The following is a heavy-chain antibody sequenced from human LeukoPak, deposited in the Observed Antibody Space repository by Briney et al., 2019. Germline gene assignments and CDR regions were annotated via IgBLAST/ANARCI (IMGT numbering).Heavy chain of an antibody. CDR1: GGTFSSYA. CDR2: IIPILGIA. V-gene: IGHV1-69*04. J-gene: IGHJ4*02. Sequence: GASVKVSCKASGGTFSSYAISWVRQAPGQGLEWMGRIIPILGIANYAQKFQGRVTITADKSTSTAYMELSSLRSEDTAVYYCARDRIVATSLFDYWGQGTLVTVSS. CDR3: ARDRIVATSLFDY. D-gene: IGHD5-12*01.